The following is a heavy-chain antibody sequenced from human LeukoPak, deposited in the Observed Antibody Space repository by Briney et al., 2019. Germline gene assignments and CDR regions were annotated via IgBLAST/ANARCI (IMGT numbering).Heavy chain of an antibody. CDR2: IKSKTDGGTT. CDR1: GFTFNNAW. CDR3: TSGGDCRTTSCYSD. D-gene: IGHD2-2*02. V-gene: IGHV3-15*01. J-gene: IGHJ4*02. Sequence: GGSLRLSCAASGFTFNNAWMSWVRQAPGKGLEWVGRIKSKTDGGTTDYAAPVKGRFTISRDDSKNTLYVHMNSLKTEDTAVYYCTSGGDCRTTSCYSDWGQGTLVTVSS.